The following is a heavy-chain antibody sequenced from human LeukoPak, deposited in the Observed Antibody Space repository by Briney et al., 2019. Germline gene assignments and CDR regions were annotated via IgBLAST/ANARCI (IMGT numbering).Heavy chain of an antibody. J-gene: IGHJ4*02. CDR1: GGSISSSSYS. CDR3: ARHAVCSSTSCYGVQLWLPPHFDY. Sequence: SETLSLTCTVSGGSISSSSYSWGWIRQPPGEGLEWIGSIYYSGNTYYNPSLKSRVTISVDTSKNQFSLKLSSVTAADTAVYYCARHAVCSSTSCYGVQLWLPPHFDYWGQGTLVTVSS. CDR2: IYYSGNT. D-gene: IGHD2-2*01. V-gene: IGHV4-39*01.